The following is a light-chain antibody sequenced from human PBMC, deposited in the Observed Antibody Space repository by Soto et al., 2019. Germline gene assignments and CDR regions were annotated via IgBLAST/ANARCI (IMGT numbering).Light chain of an antibody. CDR2: DAS. CDR1: QSVRSK. Sequence: EIVMTQSPGTLSASPGERVTLSCSASQSVRSKLAWYQQKPGQSPRLLIYDASTRATGLPARFSGGGSGTEFTLTISSLQSEDFALYFCQQYNERPPFTFGGGTKVDIK. J-gene: IGKJ4*01. V-gene: IGKV3-15*01. CDR3: QQYNERPPFT.